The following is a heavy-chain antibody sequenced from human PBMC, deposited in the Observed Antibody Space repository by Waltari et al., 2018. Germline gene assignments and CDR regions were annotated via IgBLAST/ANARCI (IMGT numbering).Heavy chain of an antibody. CDR1: GFTFSTYG. Sequence: QVQLVESGGGVVQPGGSLRLSCAASGFTFSTYGMHWVRQVPGQGLEWVAFIRYDGSNKYYADSVKGRFTISRDNSKNTLYLQMNSLRAEDTAVYYCAKDQSYSRNYYYYYGMDVWGQGTTVTVSS. J-gene: IGHJ6*02. CDR3: AKDQSYSRNYYYYYGMDV. D-gene: IGHD1-26*01. CDR2: IRYDGSNK. V-gene: IGHV3-30*02.